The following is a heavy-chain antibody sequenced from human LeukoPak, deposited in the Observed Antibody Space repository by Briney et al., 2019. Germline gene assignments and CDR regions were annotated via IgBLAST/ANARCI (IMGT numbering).Heavy chain of an antibody. J-gene: IGHJ6*03. Sequence: PGGSLRLSCAASGFTFSSYSMNWVRQAPGKGLEWVSSISSSSYIYYADSVKGRFTISRDNAKNSLYLQMNSLRAEDTAVYYCARAHGSGSYYSDYMDVWGKGTTVTVSS. CDR1: GFTFSSYS. V-gene: IGHV3-21*01. CDR3: ARAHGSGSYYSDYMDV. CDR2: ISSSSYI. D-gene: IGHD3-10*01.